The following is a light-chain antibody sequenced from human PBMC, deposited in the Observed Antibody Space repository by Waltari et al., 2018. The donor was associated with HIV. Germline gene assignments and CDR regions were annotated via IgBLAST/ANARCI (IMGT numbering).Light chain of an antibody. V-gene: IGLV1-47*01. CDR3: ASWDDKLSHWV. J-gene: IGLJ3*02. Sequence: QSVLTQPPSASRSPGQRVLLSCSGSNSNIGNTFVSWFQQVPGGAPKLVICRNDQRPSGVPARFSAAKSGSSASLAITGLQSDDEASYYCASWDDKLSHWVFGGGTKLTV. CDR1: NSNIGNTF. CDR2: RND.